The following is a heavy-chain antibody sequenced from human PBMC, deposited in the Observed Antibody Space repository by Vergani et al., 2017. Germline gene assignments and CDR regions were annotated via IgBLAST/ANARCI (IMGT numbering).Heavy chain of an antibody. CDR2: IKNTGDST. J-gene: IGHJ4*02. CDR3: AGPQGTSAYYYGGFDY. V-gene: IGHV3-23*01. D-gene: IGHD3-22*01. Sequence: EVQLLQSEGAVVQPGGSLRLSCVASGFTFSSLAMSWVRQGHGQGLEWVSSIKNTGDSTHYADSVKGRFTISRDNSKNTLSLQMNSLTAEDTAIYYCAGPQGTSAYYYGGFDYWGQGILVTVSS. CDR1: GFTFSSLA.